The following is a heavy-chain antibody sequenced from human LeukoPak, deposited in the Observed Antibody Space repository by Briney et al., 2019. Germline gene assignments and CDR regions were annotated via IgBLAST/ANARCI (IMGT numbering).Heavy chain of an antibody. CDR1: GYSFTSYW. J-gene: IGHJ5*02. CDR3: ARRYNWNDEGWFDP. D-gene: IGHD1-20*01. Sequence: GASLEISCQGSGYSFTSYWIGWVRQMPGKGLEWMGIIYPGDSDTRYSPSFQGQVTISADKSISTAYLQWSSLKASDTAMYYCARRYNWNDEGWFDPWGQGTLVTVSS. CDR2: IYPGDSDT. V-gene: IGHV5-51*01.